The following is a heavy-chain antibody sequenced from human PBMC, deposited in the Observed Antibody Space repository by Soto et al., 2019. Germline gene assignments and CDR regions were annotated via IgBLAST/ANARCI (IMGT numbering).Heavy chain of an antibody. CDR2: LGGSGIYS. V-gene: IGHV3-23*01. D-gene: IGHD2-2*02. J-gene: IGHJ6*02. Sequence: GGPLRLSCAASGFTFSSYVMNWVLQAPGTGLQWVSGLGGSGIYSYYEASVKGRFTISRDNAKNTLYLQMNSLRAENTAVHYCARELPTAIRGGYYYSYGMDVWGQGTTVTVSS. CDR1: GFTFSSYV. CDR3: ARELPTAIRGGYYYSYGMDV.